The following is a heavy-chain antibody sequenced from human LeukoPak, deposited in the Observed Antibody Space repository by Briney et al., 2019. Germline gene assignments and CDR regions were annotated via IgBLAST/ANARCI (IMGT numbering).Heavy chain of an antibody. CDR3: ARVLRYFDWLLSDDAFDI. CDR1: GGSISSRYY. CDR2: LYYTGST. Sequence: SETLSLTCSVSGGSISSRYYWGWIRQSPGKGLEWIGGLYYTGSTYYNPSLKSRVTISVDTSKNQFSLKLSSVTAADTAVYYCARVLRYFDWLLSDDAFDIWGQGTMVTASS. D-gene: IGHD3-9*01. V-gene: IGHV4-39*07. J-gene: IGHJ3*02.